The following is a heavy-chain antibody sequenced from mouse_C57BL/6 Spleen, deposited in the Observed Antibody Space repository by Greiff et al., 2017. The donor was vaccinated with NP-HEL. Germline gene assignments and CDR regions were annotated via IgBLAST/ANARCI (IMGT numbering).Heavy chain of an antibody. Sequence: EVMLVESGGGLVKPGGSLKLSCAASGFTFSSYAMSWVRQTPEKRLEWVATISDGGSYTYYPDNVKGRFTISRDNAKNNLYLQMSHLKSEDTAMYYCAREEAYYSNYEFSYYAMDYWGQGTSVTVSS. D-gene: IGHD2-5*01. V-gene: IGHV5-4*01. CDR1: GFTFSSYA. CDR2: ISDGGSYT. CDR3: AREEAYYSNYEFSYYAMDY. J-gene: IGHJ4*01.